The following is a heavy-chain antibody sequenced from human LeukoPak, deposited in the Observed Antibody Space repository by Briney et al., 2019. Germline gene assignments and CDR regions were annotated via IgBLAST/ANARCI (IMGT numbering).Heavy chain of an antibody. CDR3: ATGANYDFWSGSPSAFDI. J-gene: IGHJ3*02. CDR1: GGSISSYY. Sequence: PSETLSLTCTVSGGSISSYYWSWIRQPPGKGLEWIGYIYYSGSTNYNPSLKSRVTISVDTSKNQFSLKLSSVTAADTAVYYCATGANYDFWSGSPSAFDIWGQGTMVTVSS. D-gene: IGHD3-3*01. V-gene: IGHV4-59*01. CDR2: IYYSGST.